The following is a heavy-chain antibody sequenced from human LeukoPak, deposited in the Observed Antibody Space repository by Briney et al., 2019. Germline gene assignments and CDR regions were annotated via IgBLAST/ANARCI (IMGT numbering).Heavy chain of an antibody. CDR2: ISGSGGST. CDR1: GFTFSSYA. Sequence: PGGSLRLSCAASGFTFSSYAMSWVRQAPGKGLEWVSAISGSGGSTYYADSVKGRFTISRDNSKNTLYLQMNSLRAEDTAVYYCAKDPTYYYDSSGYYYFDYWGQGTLVTVSS. CDR3: AKDPTYYYDSSGYYYFDY. D-gene: IGHD3-22*01. V-gene: IGHV3-23*01. J-gene: IGHJ4*02.